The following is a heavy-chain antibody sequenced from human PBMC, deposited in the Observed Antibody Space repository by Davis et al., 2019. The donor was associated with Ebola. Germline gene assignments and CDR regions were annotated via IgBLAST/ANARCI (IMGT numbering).Heavy chain of an antibody. J-gene: IGHJ5*02. CDR1: GFTFSSYA. V-gene: IGHV3-30-3*01. D-gene: IGHD1-26*01. CDR3: ANWVLVGPTT. CDR2: ISYDGSNK. Sequence: PGGSLRLSCAASGFTFSSYAMHWVRQAPGKGLEWVAVISYDGSNKYYADSVKGRFTISRDNSKNTLYLQMNSLRAGDTAVYYCANWVLVGPTTWGQGTLVTVSS.